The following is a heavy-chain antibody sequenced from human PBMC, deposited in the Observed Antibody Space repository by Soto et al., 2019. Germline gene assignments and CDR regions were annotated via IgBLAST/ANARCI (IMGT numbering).Heavy chain of an antibody. CDR1: GFTFSSYG. CDR3: AREGFTALGGY. CDR2: IWYDGSNK. J-gene: IGHJ4*02. D-gene: IGHD5-18*01. V-gene: IGHV3-33*01. Sequence: PGGSLRLSCAASGFTFSSYGMHWVRQAPGKGLEWVAVIWYDGSNKYYADSVKGRFTISRDNSKNTLYLQMNSLRAEDTAVYYCAREGFTALGGYWGQGTLVTVSS.